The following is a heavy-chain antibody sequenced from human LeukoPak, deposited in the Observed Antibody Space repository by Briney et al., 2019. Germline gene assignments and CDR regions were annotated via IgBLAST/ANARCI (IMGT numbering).Heavy chain of an antibody. CDR2: IKEDGSEK. CDR1: GFTFSSYW. V-gene: IGHV3-7*01. CDR3: AKDFYCSSTSCYGGKDNFDY. Sequence: GGSLRLSCAASGFTFSSYWMSWVRQAPGKGLEWVANIKEDGSEKYYVDSVKGRFTISRDNAKNSLYLQMNSLRAEDTAVYYCAKDFYCSSTSCYGGKDNFDYWGQGTLVTVSS. D-gene: IGHD2-2*01. J-gene: IGHJ4*02.